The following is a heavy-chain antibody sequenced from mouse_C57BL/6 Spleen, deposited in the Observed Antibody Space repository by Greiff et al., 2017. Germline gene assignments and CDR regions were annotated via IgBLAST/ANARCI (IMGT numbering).Heavy chain of an antibody. V-gene: IGHV1-18*01. J-gene: IGHJ3*01. D-gene: IGHD3-2*02. CDR1: GYTFTDYN. Sequence: VQLQQSGPELVKPGASVTIPCKASGYTFTDYNMDWVKQSHGKSLEWIGDINPNNGGTIYNQKFKGKATLTVDKSSSTAYMELRSLTSEDTAVYYCARKEGDSSGPFAYWGQGTLVTVSA. CDR2: INPNNGGT. CDR3: ARKEGDSSGPFAY.